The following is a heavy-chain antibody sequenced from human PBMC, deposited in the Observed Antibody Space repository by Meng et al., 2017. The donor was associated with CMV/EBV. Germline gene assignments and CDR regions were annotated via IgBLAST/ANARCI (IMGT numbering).Heavy chain of an antibody. CDR1: GGSISSYY. D-gene: IGHD3-22*01. CDR3: ARSDSSGYYYFDY. Sequence: SETLSLTCTVSGGSISSYYWSWIRQPPGKGLEWIGYIYYSGSTNYNPSLKSRVTISVDTSKNQFSLKLSSVTAADTAVYYCARSDSSGYYYFDYWGQGTLVTV. J-gene: IGHJ4*02. CDR2: IYYSGST. V-gene: IGHV4-59*01.